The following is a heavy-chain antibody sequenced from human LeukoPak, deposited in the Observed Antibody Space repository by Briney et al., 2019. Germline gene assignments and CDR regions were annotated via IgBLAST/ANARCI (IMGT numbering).Heavy chain of an antibody. J-gene: IGHJ4*02. Sequence: GGSLRLSCAASGFTFDDYAMHCVRQAPGKGLEWVSLVTWDGSFTYYVDSVKGRFTISRDNSKNPLYLQMNSLRAEDTAFYYCAKARNAVAGTGYYFDNWGQGTLVTVSS. CDR1: GFTFDDYA. D-gene: IGHD6-19*01. CDR2: VTWDGSFT. CDR3: AKARNAVAGTGYYFDN. V-gene: IGHV3-43D*03.